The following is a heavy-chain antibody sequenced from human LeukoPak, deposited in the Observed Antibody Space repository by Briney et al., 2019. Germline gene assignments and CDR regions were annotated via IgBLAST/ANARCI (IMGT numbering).Heavy chain of an antibody. V-gene: IGHV1-69*04. Sequence: SVKVSCKASGGTFSSDAISWVRQVPGQGLEWMGRIIPILGIANYAQKFQGRVTITADKSTSTAYMELSSLRSEDTAVYYCASNERITIFGVVPGRYYGMDVWGQGTTVTVSS. CDR3: ASNERITIFGVVPGRYYGMDV. CDR2: IIPILGIA. D-gene: IGHD3-3*01. J-gene: IGHJ6*02. CDR1: GGTFSSDA.